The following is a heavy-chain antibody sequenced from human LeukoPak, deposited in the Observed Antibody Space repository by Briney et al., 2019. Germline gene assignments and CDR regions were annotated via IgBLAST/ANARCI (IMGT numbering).Heavy chain of an antibody. CDR3: AQTRWLQLGWYFDY. CDR1: VGTFSSYA. CDR2: IIPIFGTA. J-gene: IGHJ4*02. D-gene: IGHD5-24*01. Sequence: ASVKVSCKASVGTFSSYAIIWVRQAPGQGLEWMGGIIPIFGTANYAQKFQGRVTITGDESTSTAYMELSSLRSEDTAVYYCAQTRWLQLGWYFDYWGQGTLVTVSS. V-gene: IGHV1-69*13.